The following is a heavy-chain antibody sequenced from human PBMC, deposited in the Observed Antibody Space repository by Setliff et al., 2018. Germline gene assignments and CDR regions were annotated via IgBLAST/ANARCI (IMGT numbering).Heavy chain of an antibody. CDR3: ARYALGDYRLDY. J-gene: IGHJ4*02. V-gene: IGHV4-59*01. CDR1: GGSISNYY. CDR2: IHYSGKT. D-gene: IGHD4-17*01. Sequence: SETLSLTCTVSGGSISNYYWSWIRQSPGKGLEWIGYIHYSGKTNYNPPLKSRVTISVDMSKNQFSLRLSSVTAADTAVYYCARYALGDYRLDYWGQGTLVTVSS.